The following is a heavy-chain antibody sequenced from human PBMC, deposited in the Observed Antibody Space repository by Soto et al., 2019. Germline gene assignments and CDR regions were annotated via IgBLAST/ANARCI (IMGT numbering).Heavy chain of an antibody. Sequence: QLQLQESGPGLVKPSETLSLTCTVSGGSISSSSYYWGWIRQPPGKGLEWIGSIYYSGSTYYNPSLKSRCTISVDTSKNQFSLKLSSVTAADTAVYYCARRRYYDSSGYPFDYWGQGTLVTVSS. D-gene: IGHD3-22*01. CDR2: IYYSGST. CDR3: ARRRYYDSSGYPFDY. J-gene: IGHJ4*02. V-gene: IGHV4-39*01. CDR1: GGSISSSSYY.